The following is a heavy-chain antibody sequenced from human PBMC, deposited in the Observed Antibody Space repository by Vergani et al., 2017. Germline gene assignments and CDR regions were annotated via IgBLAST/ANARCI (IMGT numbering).Heavy chain of an antibody. V-gene: IGHV3-15*01. CDR1: GFTFSNAW. Sequence: EVQLVESGGGLVKPGGSLRLSCAASGFTFSNAWMSWVRQAPGKGLEWVGRIKSKTDGGTTDYAAPVKGRFTISRDDSKNTLYLQMNSLKTEDTAVYYCTTDAWELLNAFDYWGQGTLVTVSP. CDR2: IKSKTDGGTT. J-gene: IGHJ4*02. D-gene: IGHD1-26*01. CDR3: TTDAWELLNAFDY.